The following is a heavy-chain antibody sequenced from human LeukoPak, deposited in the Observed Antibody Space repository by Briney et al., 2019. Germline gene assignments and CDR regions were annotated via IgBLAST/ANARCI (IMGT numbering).Heavy chain of an antibody. CDR3: ARQVPTYYYGSGSYGMDA. V-gene: IGHV4-59*08. Sequence: PSETLSLTCTVSGGSISSYYWSWIRQPPGKGLEWSGYIYYSGSTNYNPSLKSRVTISVDTSKNQFSLKLSSVTAADTAVYYCARQVPTYYYGSGSYGMDAWGQGTTVTVSS. CDR1: GGSISSYY. J-gene: IGHJ6*02. CDR2: IYYSGST. D-gene: IGHD3-10*01.